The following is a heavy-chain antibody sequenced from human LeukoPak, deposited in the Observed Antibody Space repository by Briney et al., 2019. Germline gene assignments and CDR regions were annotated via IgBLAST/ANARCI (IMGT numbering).Heavy chain of an antibody. CDR3: ARDSGSYLSPKFDY. J-gene: IGHJ4*02. CDR2: ISAYNGNT. V-gene: IGHV1-18*01. CDR1: GYTFTSYG. Sequence: ASVKVSCKASGYTFTSYGISWVRQAPGQGLEWMGWISAYNGNTNYAQKLQGRVTMTTDTSTSTAYMELRSLRSDDTAVYYCARDSGSYLSPKFDYWGQGTLVTVSS. D-gene: IGHD1-26*01.